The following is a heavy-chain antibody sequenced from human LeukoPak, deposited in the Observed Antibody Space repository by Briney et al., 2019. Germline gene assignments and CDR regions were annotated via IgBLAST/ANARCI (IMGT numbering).Heavy chain of an antibody. CDR1: GFTFSSYT. J-gene: IGHJ6*03. D-gene: IGHD3-10*01. CDR2: ISYDGDYK. CDR3: ARVVPPYGSGSRYYYMDV. V-gene: IGHV3-30*04. Sequence: GGSLRLSCVASGFTFSSYTMHWVRQAPGKGLEWVAVISYDGDYKYYADSVKGRFTISRDNAKNSLYPQMNSLRAEDTAVYYCARVVPPYGSGSRYYYMDVWGKGTTVTVSS.